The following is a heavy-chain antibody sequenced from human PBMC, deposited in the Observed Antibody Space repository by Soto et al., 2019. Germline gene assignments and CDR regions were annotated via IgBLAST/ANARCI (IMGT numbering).Heavy chain of an antibody. V-gene: IGHV6-1*01. CDR1: GDSVSSNSAA. Sequence: PSQTLSLTCAISGDSVSSNSAAWNWIRQSPSRGLEWLGRTYYRSKWYNDYVVSVKSRITINPDTSKNQFSLQLNSVTPEDTAVYYCARGTIVGGGSYLYSSSFRSWFDPWGQGTLVTVSS. D-gene: IGHD6-13*01. CDR3: ARGTIVGGGSYLYSSSFRSWFDP. J-gene: IGHJ5*02. CDR2: TYYRSKWYN.